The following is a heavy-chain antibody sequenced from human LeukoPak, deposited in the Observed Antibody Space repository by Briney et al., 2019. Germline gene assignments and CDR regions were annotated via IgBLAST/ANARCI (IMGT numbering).Heavy chain of an antibody. CDR1: GYTFTSYD. J-gene: IGHJ4*02. CDR2: MNPNSGNT. V-gene: IGHV1-8*01. D-gene: IGHD4/OR15-4a*01. CDR3: ASEYGQEEYDFGY. Sequence: ASVKVSCKASGYTFTSYDINWVRQATGQGLEWMGWMNPNSGNTGYAQKFQGRVTMTRNTSISTAYMELNSLRAEDTAVYYCASEYGQEEYDFGYWGQGTLVTVSS.